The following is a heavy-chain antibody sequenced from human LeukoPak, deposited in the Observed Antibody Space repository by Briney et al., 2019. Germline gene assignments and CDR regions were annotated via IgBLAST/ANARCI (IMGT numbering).Heavy chain of an antibody. CDR1: GGSISGTTHN. V-gene: IGHV4-39*01. J-gene: IGHJ4*02. Sequence: PSETLSLTCSVSGGSISGTTHNWGWIRQPPGKGLEWIATIYYSESTKKSPSLKSRVTISLGTSRNQFSLKLSSVTAADTAVYYCARHSKWELLLFDYWGQGTLVTVSS. CDR2: IYYSEST. CDR3: ARHSKWELLLFDY. D-gene: IGHD1-26*01.